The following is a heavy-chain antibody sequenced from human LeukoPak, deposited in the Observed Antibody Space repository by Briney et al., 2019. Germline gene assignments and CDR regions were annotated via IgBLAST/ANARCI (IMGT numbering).Heavy chain of an antibody. V-gene: IGHV3-74*01. Sequence: TGGSLRVSCAASGFTVSNSWMFWVRQAPGKGLMYVSEINNDGNRIRYVDSVKGRFTISRDGAKNTLFLQMNSLRDDDTAMYYCARGGLPGGFDYWGQGILVTVSS. CDR1: GFTVSNSW. CDR2: INNDGNRI. CDR3: ARGGLPGGFDY. J-gene: IGHJ4*02. D-gene: IGHD7-27*01.